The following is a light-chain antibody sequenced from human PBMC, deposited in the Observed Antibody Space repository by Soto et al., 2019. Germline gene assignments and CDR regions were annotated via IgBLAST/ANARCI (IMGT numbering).Light chain of an antibody. CDR3: QQYSRPPFT. CDR2: GAS. Sequence: EIVLTQSPGTLSLSPGESATLSCRASQTVSSNFLAWFQQNPGQAPRLLVYGASNRATGIPDRFSGSGSGTDFTLTISRVGPEDFAVYYCQQYSRPPFTFGPGTTLEIK. V-gene: IGKV3-20*01. CDR1: QTVSSNF. J-gene: IGKJ3*01.